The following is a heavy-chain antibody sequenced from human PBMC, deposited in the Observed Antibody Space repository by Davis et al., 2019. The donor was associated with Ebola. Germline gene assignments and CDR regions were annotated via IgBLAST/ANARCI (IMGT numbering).Heavy chain of an antibody. J-gene: IGHJ4*02. Sequence: GESLKISCAASGFTFSNAWMSWVRQAPGKGLEWVGRIKSKTDGGTTDYAAPVKGRFTISRDDSTNTLYLQMNSLKTEDTAVYYCTTAVGIVVVTASPDYWGQGTLVTVSS. CDR3: TTAVGIVVVTASPDY. CDR2: IKSKTDGGTT. V-gene: IGHV3-15*01. CDR1: GFTFSNAW. D-gene: IGHD2-21*02.